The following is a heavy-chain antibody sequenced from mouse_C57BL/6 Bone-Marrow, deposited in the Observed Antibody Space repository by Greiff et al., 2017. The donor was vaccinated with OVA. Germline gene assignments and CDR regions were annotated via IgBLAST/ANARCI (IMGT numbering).Heavy chain of an antibody. D-gene: IGHD1-1*01. V-gene: IGHV1-64*01. CDR3: ARRITTVVAKGYFDV. CDR2: IHPNSGST. Sequence: VQLQQPGAELVKPGASVKLSCKASGYTFTSYWMHWVKQRPGQGLEWIGMIHPNSGSTNYNEKFKSKATLTVDKSSSTAYMQLSSLTSEDSAVYYCARRITTVVAKGYFDVWGTGTTVTVSS. CDR1: GYTFTSYW. J-gene: IGHJ1*03.